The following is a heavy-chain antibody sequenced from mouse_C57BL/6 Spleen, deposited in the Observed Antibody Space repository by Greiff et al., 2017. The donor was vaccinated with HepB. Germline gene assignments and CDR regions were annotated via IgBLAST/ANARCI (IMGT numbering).Heavy chain of an antibody. J-gene: IGHJ3*01. CDR1: GFNIKDDY. Sequence: VQLQQSGAELVRPGASVKLSCTASGFNIKDDYMHWVKQRPEQGLEWIGWIDPENGDTEYASKFQGKATITADTSSNTAYLQLSSLTSEDTAVYYCTTTLTQGFAYWGQGTLVTVSA. V-gene: IGHV14-4*01. CDR3: TTTLTQGFAY. CDR2: IDPENGDT.